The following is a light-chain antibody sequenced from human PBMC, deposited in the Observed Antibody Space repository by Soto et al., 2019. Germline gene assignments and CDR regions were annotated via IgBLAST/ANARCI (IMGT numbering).Light chain of an antibody. CDR1: SSDVGGYNY. V-gene: IGLV2-11*01. Sequence: QSALTQPRSVSGSPGQAVTISCTGTSSDVGGYNYVSWYQQHPGKAPKLMIYDVSKRPSGVPDRVSGSKSGNTASLTISGLQAEDVADYYCCSYAGSYTGVFGGGTKLTVL. J-gene: IGLJ3*02. CDR3: CSYAGSYTGV. CDR2: DVS.